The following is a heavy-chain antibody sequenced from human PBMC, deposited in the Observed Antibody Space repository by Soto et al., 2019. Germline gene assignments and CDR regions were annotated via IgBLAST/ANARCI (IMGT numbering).Heavy chain of an antibody. D-gene: IGHD3-3*01. V-gene: IGHV3-7*05. Sequence: GSLRLSCAASGFTFSSYWMSWVRQAPGKGLEWVANIKQDGSEKYYVDSVKGRFTISRDNAKNSLYLQMNSLRAEDTAVYYCARDAAGFWSGYYTVSYYGMDVWGQGTTVTVSS. CDR2: IKQDGSEK. CDR3: ARDAAGFWSGYYTVSYYGMDV. J-gene: IGHJ6*02. CDR1: GFTFSSYW.